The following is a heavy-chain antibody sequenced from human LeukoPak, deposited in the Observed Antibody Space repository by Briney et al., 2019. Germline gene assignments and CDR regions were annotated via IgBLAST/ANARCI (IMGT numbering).Heavy chain of an antibody. Sequence: SETLSLTCTVSGGSVTTSIYYWGWVRQPPGKGLEWIAIIYYSGATYYNPSLESRVTISLDTSKNQFSLRLSSVTAADTAFYYCARGNTVTTTSLDYWGRGTLVTVSS. CDR2: IYYSGAT. CDR3: ARGNTVTTTSLDY. V-gene: IGHV4-39*07. D-gene: IGHD4-17*01. CDR1: GGSVTTSIYY. J-gene: IGHJ4*02.